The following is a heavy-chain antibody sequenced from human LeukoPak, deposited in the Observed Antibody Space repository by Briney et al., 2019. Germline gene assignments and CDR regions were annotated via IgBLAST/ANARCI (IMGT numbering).Heavy chain of an antibody. V-gene: IGHV3-48*03. J-gene: IGHJ4*02. CDR2: ISSSGTTI. CDR1: GFTLSRYE. Sequence: GGSLRLSCGASGFTLSRYEMNGVRQAPGKGLQWVSDISSSGTTIYYADSVKGRFTISRDNAKNSLYLQMNSLRAEDTAVYYCARKYCSTTSCLFDNWGQGTLVTVSS. CDR3: ARKYCSTTSCLFDN. D-gene: IGHD2-2*01.